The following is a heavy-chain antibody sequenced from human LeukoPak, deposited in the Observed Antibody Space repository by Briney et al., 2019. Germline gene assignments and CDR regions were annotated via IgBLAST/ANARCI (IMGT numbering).Heavy chain of an antibody. CDR3: AGDRRTSGWYAS. J-gene: IGHJ5*01. V-gene: IGHV3-53*01. CDR1: GFTVSSTY. Sequence: GGSLRLSCVLSGFTVSSTYISWFRQTPRKGLEWVSVIFTTGTTYYADSVKGRFTLSRDNFENTVHLQMSSLTAEDTAVYYCAGDRRTSGWYASWGQGTLVTVSS. D-gene: IGHD1-26*01. CDR2: IFTTGTT.